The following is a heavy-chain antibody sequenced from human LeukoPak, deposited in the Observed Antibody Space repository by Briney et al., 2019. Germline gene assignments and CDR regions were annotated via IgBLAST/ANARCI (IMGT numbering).Heavy chain of an antibody. CDR1: GYTFSGYY. D-gene: IGHD2-21*02. J-gene: IGHJ3*02. V-gene: IGHV1-2*02. CDR2: INPNSGGT. CDR3: AAVGDGDAFDI. Sequence: ASVKVSCTASGYTFSGYYLHWVRQAPGQGLEWMGWINPNSGGTNSAQKFQGRVTVTRDTSISTAYMELSRLRSDDTAVYYCAAVGDGDAFDIWGQGTMVTVSS.